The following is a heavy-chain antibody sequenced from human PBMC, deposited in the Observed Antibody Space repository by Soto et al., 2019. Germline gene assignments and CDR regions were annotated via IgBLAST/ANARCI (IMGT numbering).Heavy chain of an antibody. CDR1: GDSVSSNSAA. Sequence: SQTLSLTCAISGDSVSSNSAAWNWIRQSPSRGLEWLGRTYYRSKWYYDYAVSVQSRIAINPDTSKNQFSLQLNSVTPEDTALYYCAKARTGNYYSFEYWVQGTLVTVSS. J-gene: IGHJ4*02. V-gene: IGHV6-1*01. D-gene: IGHD1-26*01. CDR2: TYYRSKWYY. CDR3: AKARTGNYYSFEY.